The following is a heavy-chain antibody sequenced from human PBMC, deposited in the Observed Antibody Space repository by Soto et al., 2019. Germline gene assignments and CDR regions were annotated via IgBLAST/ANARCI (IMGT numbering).Heavy chain of an antibody. CDR2: ISSSSSYI. V-gene: IGHV3-21*01. CDR3: ARGRSIFEPVDY. Sequence: GGSLRLSCAASGFTFATYAMTWVRQAPGKGLEWVSSISSSSSYIYYADSVRGRFTISRDNTNNSLYLRMNSLRAEDTAVYYCARGRSIFEPVDYWGQGTLVTVSS. J-gene: IGHJ4*02. D-gene: IGHD3-3*01. CDR1: GFTFATYA.